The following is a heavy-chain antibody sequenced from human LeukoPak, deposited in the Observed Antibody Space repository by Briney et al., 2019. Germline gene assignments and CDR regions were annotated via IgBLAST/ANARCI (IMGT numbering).Heavy chain of an antibody. J-gene: IGHJ4*02. CDR2: IYYSGST. CDR1: GGSLSSSSYY. CDR3: ARPMGYSSGWYSNYYFDY. V-gene: IGHV4-39*01. D-gene: IGHD6-19*01. Sequence: SETLSLTCTVSGGSLSSSSYYWGWIRQPPGKGLEWIGSIYYSGSTYYNPSLKSRVTISVDTSKNQFSLKLSSVTAADTAVYYCARPMGYSSGWYSNYYFDYWGQGTLVTVSS.